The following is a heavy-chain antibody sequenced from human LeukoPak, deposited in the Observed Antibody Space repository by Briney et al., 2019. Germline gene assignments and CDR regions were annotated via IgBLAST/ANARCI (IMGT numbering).Heavy chain of an antibody. V-gene: IGHV1-24*01. J-gene: IGHJ1*01. Sequence: ASVTVSCKVSGYTLTELSMHWVRQAPGKGLEWMGGFDPEDGETIYAQKFQGRVTMTEDTSTDTAYMELSSLRSEDTAVYYCATKVTMIVVPSEAEYFQHWGQGTLVTVSS. CDR3: ATKVTMIVVPSEAEYFQH. D-gene: IGHD3-22*01. CDR1: GYTLTELS. CDR2: FDPEDGET.